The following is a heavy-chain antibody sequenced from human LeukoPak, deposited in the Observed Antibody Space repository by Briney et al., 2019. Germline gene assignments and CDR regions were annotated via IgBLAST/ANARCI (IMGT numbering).Heavy chain of an antibody. Sequence: TGGSLRLSCAASGFTFTSHWMSWVRQAPGKGLEWGARMNLDGSEKYYVDSVKGRFTISRDNDKTSLYLEMNSMRAEDKAVYYCARDATYCTNGVCYTRFDYWGQGTLVTVSS. J-gene: IGHJ4*02. CDR1: GFTFTSHW. D-gene: IGHD2-8*01. V-gene: IGHV3-7*01. CDR3: ARDATYCTNGVCYTRFDY. CDR2: MNLDGSEK.